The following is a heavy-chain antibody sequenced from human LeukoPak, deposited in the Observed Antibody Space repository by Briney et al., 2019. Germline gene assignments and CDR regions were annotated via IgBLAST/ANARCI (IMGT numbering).Heavy chain of an antibody. Sequence: ASVKVSCKASGGTFSSYAISWVRQAPGQGLEWMGGIIPIFGTANYAQKFQGRVTITADKSTSTAYMELSSLRSEDTAVYYCARDLGVCTSCYSAFDIWGQGTMVTVSS. CDR3: ARDLGVCTSCYSAFDI. J-gene: IGHJ3*02. CDR1: GGTFSSYA. CDR2: IIPIFGTA. V-gene: IGHV1-69*06. D-gene: IGHD2-2*02.